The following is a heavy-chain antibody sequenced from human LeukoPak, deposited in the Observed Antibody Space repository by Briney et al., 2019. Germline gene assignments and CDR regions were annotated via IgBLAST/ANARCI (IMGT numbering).Heavy chain of an antibody. CDR3: ATDLRSSYYYDNSGYCHN. CDR2: FDPEDGET. V-gene: IGHV1-24*01. D-gene: IGHD3-22*01. J-gene: IGHJ4*02. Sequence: ASVKVSCKVSGYTLTELSMHWVRQAPGKGLEWMGGFDPEDGETIYAQKFQGRVTMTEDTSTDTAYMELSSLRSEDTAVYYCATDLRSSYYYDNSGYCHNWGQGTLVTVSS. CDR1: GYTLTELS.